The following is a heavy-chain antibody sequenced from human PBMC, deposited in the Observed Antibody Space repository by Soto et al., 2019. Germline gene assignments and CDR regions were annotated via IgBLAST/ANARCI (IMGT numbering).Heavy chain of an antibody. Sequence: GGSLRLSCAASGFTFSSYAMSWVRQAPGKGLEWVSAISGSGGSTYYADSAKGRFTISRDNSKNTLYLQMNSLRAEDTAVYYCAKRPNYGSGSYDNWFDPWGQGTLVTVSS. CDR2: ISGSGGST. D-gene: IGHD3-10*01. CDR3: AKRPNYGSGSYDNWFDP. V-gene: IGHV3-23*01. J-gene: IGHJ5*02. CDR1: GFTFSSYA.